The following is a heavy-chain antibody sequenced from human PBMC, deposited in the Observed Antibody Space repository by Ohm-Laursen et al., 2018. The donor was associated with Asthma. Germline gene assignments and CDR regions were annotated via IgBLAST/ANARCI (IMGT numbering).Heavy chain of an antibody. CDR1: GFTFSDYY. Sequence: SLRLSCTASGFTFSDYYMSWIRQAPGKGLEWVSYISGSGSTIYYADSVKGRFTISRDNAKNSLYLQMNSLRAEDTAVYYCASPLWFRELSGIWGQGTLVTVSS. D-gene: IGHD3-10*01. CDR2: ISGSGSTI. J-gene: IGHJ4*02. CDR3: ASPLWFRELSGI. V-gene: IGHV3-11*01.